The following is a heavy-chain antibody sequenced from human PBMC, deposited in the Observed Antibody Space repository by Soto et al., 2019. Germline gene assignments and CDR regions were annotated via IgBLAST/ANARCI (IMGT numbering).Heavy chain of an antibody. V-gene: IGHV1-69*04. CDR3: TRDIPIAVVIVPDYYYYGMDV. Sequence: GASVKVSCKASGGTFSSYTISWVRQAPGQGLEWMGRIIPILGIANYAQKFQGRVTITADKSTSTAYMELSSLRSEDTAVYYCTRDIPIAVVIVPDYYYYGMDVWGQGTTVTVSS. J-gene: IGHJ6*02. D-gene: IGHD2-21*01. CDR1: GGTFSSYT. CDR2: IIPILGIA.